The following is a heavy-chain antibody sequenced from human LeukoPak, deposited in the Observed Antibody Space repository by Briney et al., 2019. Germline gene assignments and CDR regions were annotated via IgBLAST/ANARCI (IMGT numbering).Heavy chain of an antibody. CDR2: ISSGSEE. D-gene: IGHD3-3*01. V-gene: IGHV3-30*04. CDR1: GFTFSIFP. J-gene: IGHJ4*02. Sequence: QPGGSLRLSCEASGFTFSIFPMHWVRQAPGKGLEWVALISSGSEEYYADSVKGRFTISRDNSKNMLYLQMNSLRADDTAVYYCARDLELSAVYYFDSWGQGTLVIVSS. CDR3: ARDLELSAVYYFDS.